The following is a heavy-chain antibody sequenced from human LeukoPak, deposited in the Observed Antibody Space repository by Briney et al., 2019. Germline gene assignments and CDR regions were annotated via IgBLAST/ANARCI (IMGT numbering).Heavy chain of an antibody. Sequence: SQTLSLTCTVSGGSISSGDYYWSWVRQPPGKGLEWIGNIFCTGRTESNPSLRSRLTMSVDTSKDRFALKLTPVTAADTAVDYCAKGEVTIFGEFIDNYHYYGMDVWGQGTTVTVSS. D-gene: IGHD3-3*01. CDR1: GGSISSGDYY. CDR3: AKGEVTIFGEFIDNYHYYGMDV. V-gene: IGHV4-30-4*01. CDR2: IFCTGRT. J-gene: IGHJ6*02.